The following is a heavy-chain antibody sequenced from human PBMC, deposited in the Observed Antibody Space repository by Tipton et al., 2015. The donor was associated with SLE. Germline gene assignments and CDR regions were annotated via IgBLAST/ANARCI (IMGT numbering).Heavy chain of an antibody. Sequence: SLRLSCTVSGGSISSTSYYWGWIRQPPGKGLEWVSSISSGSSYIYYADSVKGRFTISRDNAKNSLYLHMSSLRAEDTAVYYCARVGIAVADIFDYWGQGTLVTVSS. V-gene: IGHV3-21*03. J-gene: IGHJ4*02. CDR3: ARVGIAVADIFDY. CDR1: GGSISSTS. CDR2: ISSGSSYI. D-gene: IGHD6-19*01.